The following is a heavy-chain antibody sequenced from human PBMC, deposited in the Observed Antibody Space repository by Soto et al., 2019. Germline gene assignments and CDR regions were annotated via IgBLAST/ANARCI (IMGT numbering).Heavy chain of an antibody. Sequence: ASVKVSCKASGYTFTSYAMHWVRQAPGQRLEWMGWINAGNGNTKYSQKFQGRVTITRDTSAGTAYMELSSLRSEDTAVYYCARGGGNLRTYYFDYWGQGTLVTVSS. J-gene: IGHJ4*02. V-gene: IGHV1-3*01. D-gene: IGHD3-10*01. CDR3: ARGGGNLRTYYFDY. CDR2: INAGNGNT. CDR1: GYTFTSYA.